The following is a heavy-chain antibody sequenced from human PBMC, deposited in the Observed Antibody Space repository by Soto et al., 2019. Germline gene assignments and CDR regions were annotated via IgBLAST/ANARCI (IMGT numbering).Heavy chain of an antibody. CDR1: GFTFSSYG. V-gene: IGHV3-33*01. J-gene: IGHJ4*02. D-gene: IGHD5-18*01. CDR2: IWYDGSNK. Sequence: SLRLSCAASGFTFSSYGMHWVRQAPGKGLEWVAVIWYDGSNKHYADSVKGRFTISRDNSKNTLYLQMNSLRAEDTAVYYCARDTVMVTGPDYWGQGTLVTVSS. CDR3: ARDTVMVTGPDY.